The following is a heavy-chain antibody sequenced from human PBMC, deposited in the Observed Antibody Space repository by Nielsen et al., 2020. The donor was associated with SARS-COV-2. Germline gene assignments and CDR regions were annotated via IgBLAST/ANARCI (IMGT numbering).Heavy chain of an antibody. D-gene: IGHD3-10*01. CDR1: GFTFSDYY. V-gene: IGHV3-11*05. Sequence: GGSLRLSCAASGFTFSDYYMSWIRQAPGKGLEWVSYISSSSSYTNYADSVKGRFTISRDNAKNSLYLQMNSLRAEDTAVYYCAREITMVRGVITPYYYYYYGMDVWGQGTTVTVSS. J-gene: IGHJ6*02. CDR3: AREITMVRGVITPYYYYYYGMDV. CDR2: ISSSSSYT.